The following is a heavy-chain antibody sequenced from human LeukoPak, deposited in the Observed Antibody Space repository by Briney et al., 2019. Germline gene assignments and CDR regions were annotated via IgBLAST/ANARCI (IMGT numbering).Heavy chain of an antibody. Sequence: GRSLRLSCAASGFSFSNYAMHWVRQAPGKGLEWVAVISYDGSNKYYADSVKGRFTISRDNSNNTLYLQMNSLRVEDTAVYYCARGYGYSSGWYFDYWGQGTLVTVSS. D-gene: IGHD6-19*01. CDR1: GFSFSNYA. CDR3: ARGYGYSSGWYFDY. V-gene: IGHV3-30-3*01. J-gene: IGHJ4*02. CDR2: ISYDGSNK.